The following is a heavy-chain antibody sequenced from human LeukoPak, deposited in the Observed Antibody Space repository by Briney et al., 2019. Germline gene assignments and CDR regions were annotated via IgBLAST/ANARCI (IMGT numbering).Heavy chain of an antibody. Sequence: SETLSLTCTVSGGSISSYYWSWIRQPPGKGLEWIGYIYYSGSTNYNPSLKSRVTISVDTSKNQFSLKLSSVTAADTAVYYCARALKYYYDSSGYFDYWGQGTLVTVSS. CDR2: IYYSGST. CDR3: ARALKYYYDSSGYFDY. CDR1: GGSISSYY. J-gene: IGHJ4*02. D-gene: IGHD3-22*01. V-gene: IGHV4-59*01.